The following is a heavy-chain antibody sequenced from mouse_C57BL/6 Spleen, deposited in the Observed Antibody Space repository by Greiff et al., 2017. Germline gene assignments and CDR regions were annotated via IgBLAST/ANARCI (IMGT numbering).Heavy chain of an antibody. D-gene: IGHD2-4*01. J-gene: IGHJ2*01. V-gene: IGHV5-4*03. CDR1: GFTFRSYA. CDR3: ARALYDSYYFDY. CDR2: ISDGGRYT. Sequence: EVKLVGAWGGLVKPGGSLQISCAAPGFTFRSYALSWVRPTPEKRVEWVATISDGGRYTYYPDNVKGRFTISRDNAKNNLYLQMSHLKSEDTAMYYCARALYDSYYFDYWGQGTTLTVSS.